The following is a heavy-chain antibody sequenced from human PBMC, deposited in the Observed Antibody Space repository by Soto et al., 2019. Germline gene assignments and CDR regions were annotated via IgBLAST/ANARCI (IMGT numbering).Heavy chain of an antibody. V-gene: IGHV1-8*01. CDR3: ARKSLEWFHPPYYYMDV. CDR1: GYTFTSYD. CDR2: MNPNSGNT. J-gene: IGHJ6*03. D-gene: IGHD3-3*01. Sequence: ASVKVSCKASGYTFTSYDINWVRQATGQGLEGMGWMNPNSGNTGYAQKFQGRVTMTRNTSISTAYMELSSLRSEDTAVYYCARKSLEWFHPPYYYMDVWGKGTTVTVSS.